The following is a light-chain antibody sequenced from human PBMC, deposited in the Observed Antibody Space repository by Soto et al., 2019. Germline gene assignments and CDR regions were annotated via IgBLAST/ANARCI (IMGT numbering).Light chain of an antibody. CDR2: DAS. CDR3: QQYET. CDR1: QSISSW. J-gene: IGKJ1*01. V-gene: IGKV1-5*01. Sequence: DIQMTQSPSTLSASVGDRVTITCRASQSISSWLAWYQQKPGKAPKLLIYDASSLESGVPSRFSGSGSGTEFTLTISSLQPDDFATYYCQQYETFVQGTKV.